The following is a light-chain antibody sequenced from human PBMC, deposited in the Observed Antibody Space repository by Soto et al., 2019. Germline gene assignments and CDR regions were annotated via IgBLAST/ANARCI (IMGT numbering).Light chain of an antibody. CDR2: AAS. Sequence: DIQVTQSPSSLSASVGDRVTITCRASQYITSYLHWYQQKPGKGPKLLIYAASSLQSGVPSRFTGSGSGTEFTLTITSLQPEDFATYYCQQTYSNPFTFGPGTKVDIK. CDR1: QYITSY. V-gene: IGKV1-39*01. CDR3: QQTYSNPFT. J-gene: IGKJ3*01.